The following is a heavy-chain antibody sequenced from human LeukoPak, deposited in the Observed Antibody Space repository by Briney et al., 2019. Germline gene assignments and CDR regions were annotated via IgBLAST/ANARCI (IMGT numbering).Heavy chain of an antibody. V-gene: IGHV3-9*01. Sequence: GGSLRLSCVGPGFTFDDYAMHWVRQAPGKGLEWVSGINWNSGSIDYADSVEGRFTISRDNAKNSLYLQMNSLRVEDTALYYCSKDDGYWGQGTLVTVSS. CDR2: INWNSGSI. CDR1: GFTFDDYA. J-gene: IGHJ4*02. CDR3: SKDDGY.